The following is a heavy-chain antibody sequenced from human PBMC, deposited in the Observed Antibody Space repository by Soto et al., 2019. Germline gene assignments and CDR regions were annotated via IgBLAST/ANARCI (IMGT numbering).Heavy chain of an antibody. V-gene: IGHV4-59*08. D-gene: IGHD1-26*01. Sequence: QVQLQESGPGLVKPSETLSLTCTVSGGSINNYYWSWIRQSPGRGLEWIGYIYDDGSTDYNPSLRSRSTIIVDTSKNQFSLSLRSVTAADTAVYYCVRNRSGTFSARYFAFWGLGTLVTASS. J-gene: IGHJ4*02. CDR2: IYDDGST. CDR1: GGSINNYY. CDR3: VRNRSGTFSARYFAF.